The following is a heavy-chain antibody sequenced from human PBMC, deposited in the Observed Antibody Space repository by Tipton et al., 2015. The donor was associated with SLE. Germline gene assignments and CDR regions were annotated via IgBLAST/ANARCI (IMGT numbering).Heavy chain of an antibody. J-gene: IGHJ3*02. V-gene: IGHV4-38-2*01. D-gene: IGHD6-13*01. CDR1: GYSISSGYY. Sequence: TLSLTCAVSGYSISSGYYWGWIRQPPGKGLEWIGSIYHSGSTYYNPSLKSRVTISVDKSKNQFSLKLSSGTAADTAVYYCARLGQQRGDAFDIWGQGTMVTVSS. CDR2: IYHSGST. CDR3: ARLGQQRGDAFDI.